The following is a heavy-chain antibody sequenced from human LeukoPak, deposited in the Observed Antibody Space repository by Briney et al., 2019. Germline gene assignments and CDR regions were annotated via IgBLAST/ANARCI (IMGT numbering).Heavy chain of an antibody. CDR2: IRYDGSSK. D-gene: IGHD3-10*01. J-gene: IGHJ4*02. Sequence: GGSLRLSCEASGFTFSSYGMHWVRQAPGKGLEWVAFIRYDGSSKYYADSVRGRFTISSDNSKNTLYLQMNSLRAEDTAVYYCASRGVIITDDYWGQGTLVTVSS. CDR3: ASRGVIITDDY. CDR1: GFTFSSYG. V-gene: IGHV3-30*02.